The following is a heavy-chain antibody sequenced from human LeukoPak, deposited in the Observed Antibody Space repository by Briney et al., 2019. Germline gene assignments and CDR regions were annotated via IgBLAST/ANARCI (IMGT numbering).Heavy chain of an antibody. V-gene: IGHV4-4*07. J-gene: IGHJ4*02. D-gene: IGHD6-13*01. Sequence: SETLSLTCTVSGGSISGYYWSWIRQPAGKGLEWIGRIYTSRSTNYNPSLKSRVTMSLDTSKNQFSLKLSSVTAADTAVYYCARDLYSSSWYGYFDYWGQGTLVTVSS. CDR2: IYTSRST. CDR1: GGSISGYY. CDR3: ARDLYSSSWYGYFDY.